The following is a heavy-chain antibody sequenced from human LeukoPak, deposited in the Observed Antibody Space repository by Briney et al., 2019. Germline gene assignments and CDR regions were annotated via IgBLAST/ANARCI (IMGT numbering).Heavy chain of an antibody. CDR3: ASGYYGSGSVHDDAFDI. V-gene: IGHV4-34*01. CDR1: GGSFSGYY. D-gene: IGHD3-10*01. Sequence: SETLSLTCAVYGGSFSGYYWSWIRQPPGKGLEWIGEINHSGSTNYNPSLKSRVTISVNTSKNQFSLKLSSVTAADTAVYYCASGYYGSGSVHDDAFDIWGQGTMVTVSS. J-gene: IGHJ3*02. CDR2: INHSGST.